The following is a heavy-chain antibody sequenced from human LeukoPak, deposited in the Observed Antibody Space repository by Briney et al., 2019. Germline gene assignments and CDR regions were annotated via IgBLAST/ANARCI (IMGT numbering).Heavy chain of an antibody. Sequence: GGSLRLSCAASGFTFRIYAMSWVRQAPGKGLEWVSAISGSGGSIYYADSVKGRFTISRDNSKNTLYLQMNSLRVEDTAVYYCAKHPYGIDVYNYFDYWGQGTPVTVSS. J-gene: IGHJ4*02. CDR3: AKHPYGIDVYNYFDY. CDR1: GFTFRIYA. V-gene: IGHV3-23*01. D-gene: IGHD5-24*01. CDR2: ISGSGGSI.